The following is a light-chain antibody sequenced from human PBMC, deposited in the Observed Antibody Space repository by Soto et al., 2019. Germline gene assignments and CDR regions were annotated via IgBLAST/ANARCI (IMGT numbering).Light chain of an antibody. J-gene: IGLJ3*02. CDR1: SSDVGGYNY. CDR3: SSYTGTNTLV. CDR2: AVS. V-gene: IGLV2-14*01. Sequence: QSALTQPASVSGSPGQSITIYSTGTSSDVGGYNYVSWYQQHPGKAPKLMIYAVSNRPSGVSNRFSGSKSGNTASLTISGLQADDGADYHCSSYTGTNTLVFGGGTKVTVL.